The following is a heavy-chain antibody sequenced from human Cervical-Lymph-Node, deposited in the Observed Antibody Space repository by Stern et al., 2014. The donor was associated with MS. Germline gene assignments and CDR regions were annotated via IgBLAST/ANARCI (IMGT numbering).Heavy chain of an antibody. CDR2: WSSTGYT. J-gene: IGHJ4*02. CDR3: LGASTWIN. V-gene: IGHV4-59*01. CDR1: GGSISSYY. D-gene: IGHD6-13*01. Sequence: VQLVESGPGLVKPSETLSLTCTGSGGSISSYYCTWIRQSPGKALEWIGYWSSTGYTQYNPSLKSRVTISEDTSKNQFSLSLNSVPAAAAAVYCALGASTWINWGQGTLVTVSS.